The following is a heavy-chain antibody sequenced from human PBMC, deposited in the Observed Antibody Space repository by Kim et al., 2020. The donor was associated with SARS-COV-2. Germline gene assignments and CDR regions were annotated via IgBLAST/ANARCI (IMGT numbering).Heavy chain of an antibody. CDR3: ARGIRWLQFFGVLDYYFDY. V-gene: IGHV1-2*06. Sequence: ASVKVSCKASGYTFTGYYMHWVRQAPGQGLEWMGRINPNSGGTNYAQKFQGRVTMTRDTSISTAYMELSRLRSDDTAVYYCARGIRWLQFFGVLDYYFDYWGQGTLVTVSS. J-gene: IGHJ4*02. D-gene: IGHD5-12*01. CDR2: INPNSGGT. CDR1: GYTFTGYY.